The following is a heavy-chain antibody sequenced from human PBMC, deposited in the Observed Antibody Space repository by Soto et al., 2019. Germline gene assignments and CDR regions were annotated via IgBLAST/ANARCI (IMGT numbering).Heavy chain of an antibody. CDR1: GFTFTSSA. CDR2: IVVGSGNT. V-gene: IGHV1-58*01. J-gene: IGHJ6*02. CDR3: AAGLGYCSSTSCSLQYYYYYGMDV. Sequence: ASVKVSCKASGFTFTSSAVHWVRQARGQRLEWIGWIVVGSGNTNYAQKFQERVTITRDMSTSTAYMELSSLRSEDTAVYYCAAGLGYCSSTSCSLQYYYYYGMDVWGQGTTVTVSS. D-gene: IGHD2-2*01.